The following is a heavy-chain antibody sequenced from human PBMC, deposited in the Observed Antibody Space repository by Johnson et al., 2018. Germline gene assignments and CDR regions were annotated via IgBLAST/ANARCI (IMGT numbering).Heavy chain of an antibody. J-gene: IGHJ6*03. CDR1: GFRFSSSS. CDR3: AGDGTLGGGSYYYYMDV. CDR2: ISSSSNYI. D-gene: IGHD1-26*01. Sequence: VQLVQSGGGLVKPGGSLRLSCVASGFRFSSSSMNWVRQAPGRGLEWVASISSSSNYIYYADSVKGRFTTSRDNAKNSLYLQMNSLRVEDTAVYYCAGDGTLGGGSYYYYMDVWGKGTTVTVSS. V-gene: IGHV3-21*01.